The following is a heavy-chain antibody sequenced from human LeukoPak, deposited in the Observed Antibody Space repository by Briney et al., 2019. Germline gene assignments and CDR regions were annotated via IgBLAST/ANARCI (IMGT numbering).Heavy chain of an antibody. V-gene: IGHV4-34*01. CDR2: INHSGST. D-gene: IGHD1/OR15-1a*01. CDR1: GGSFSGYY. J-gene: IGHJ5*02. Sequence: PSETLSLTCAVYGGSFSGYYWSWIRQPPGKGLEWIGEINHSGSTNYNPSLKSRVTISVDTSKNQFSLTLSSVTAADTAMYYCVRGYHTNKDWFDPWGQGTLVTVSS. CDR3: VRGYHTNKDWFDP.